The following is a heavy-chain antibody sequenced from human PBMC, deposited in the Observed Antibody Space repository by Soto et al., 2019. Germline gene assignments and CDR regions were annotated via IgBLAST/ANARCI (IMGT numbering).Heavy chain of an antibody. Sequence: EVQLVESGGDLVQRGGSLRLSCAASGFPFSSYWMHGVRHTPVKGLDWVAGISGDGVTTYYADSVTGRFTVSRDNAKNTLSLQISGLRAEDTAVYYCAREYYGLLTGYYTDYWGQGTLVSVSS. D-gene: IGHD3-9*01. CDR3: AREYYGLLTGYYTDY. CDR2: ISGDGVTT. J-gene: IGHJ4*02. CDR1: GFPFSSYW. V-gene: IGHV3-74*01.